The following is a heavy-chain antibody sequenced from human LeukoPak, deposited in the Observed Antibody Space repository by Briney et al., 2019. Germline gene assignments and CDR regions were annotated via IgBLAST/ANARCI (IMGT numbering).Heavy chain of an antibody. D-gene: IGHD2-15*01. CDR1: GGSISSYY. CDR2: IYYSGST. Sequence: SETLSLTCTVSGGSISSYYWSWIRQPPGKGLEWIGYIYYSGSTNYDPSFKSRVTISVDTSKNQFSLKLSSVTAADTAVYYCARVLNDCSGGSCYVGLSDYYYYGMDVWGKGTTVTVSS. CDR3: ARVLNDCSGGSCYVGLSDYYYYGMDV. J-gene: IGHJ6*04. V-gene: IGHV4-59*01.